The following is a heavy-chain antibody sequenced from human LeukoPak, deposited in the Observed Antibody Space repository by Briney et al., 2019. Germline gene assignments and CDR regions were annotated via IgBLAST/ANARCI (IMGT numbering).Heavy chain of an antibody. Sequence: SETLSLTCAVCSGSFSSYYWSWIRQPPGKGLEWIGYIYYSGSTNYNPSLKSRVTISVDMSKNQFSLKLSSVTAADTAVYYCARHELRWYSGSCLDIWGQGTTVTVSS. V-gene: IGHV4-59*08. CDR3: ARHELRWYSGSCLDI. CDR1: SGSFSSYY. D-gene: IGHD1-26*01. J-gene: IGHJ6*02. CDR2: IYYSGST.